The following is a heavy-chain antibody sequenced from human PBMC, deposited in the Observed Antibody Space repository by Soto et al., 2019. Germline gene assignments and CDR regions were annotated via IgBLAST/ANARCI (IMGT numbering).Heavy chain of an antibody. J-gene: IGHJ4*02. Sequence: GGSLRLSCAASGFTFSNYWMSWVRQAPGKGLEWVANIKHDGSEKYYVDSVKGRFTISRDNAKNSLYLQTNGLRAEDTAVYYCARGFLAYYYGSGSQDYWGQGTLVTVSS. CDR1: GFTFSNYW. V-gene: IGHV3-7*04. CDR3: ARGFLAYYYGSGSQDY. CDR2: IKHDGSEK. D-gene: IGHD3-10*01.